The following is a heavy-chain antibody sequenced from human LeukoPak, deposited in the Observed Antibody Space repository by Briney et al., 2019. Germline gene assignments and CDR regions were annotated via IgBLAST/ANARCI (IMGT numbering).Heavy chain of an antibody. V-gene: IGHV1-8*01. CDR3: ARGGYDILTGYHNFDY. CDR1: GYTFTSYD. J-gene: IGHJ4*02. Sequence: ASVKVSCKASGYTFTSYDINWVRQATGQGLEWMGWMNPNSGNTGYAQKFQGRVTMTRNTSISTAYMELSSLRSEDTAVYYCARGGYDILTGYHNFDYWGQGNLVTVSS. CDR2: MNPNSGNT. D-gene: IGHD3-9*01.